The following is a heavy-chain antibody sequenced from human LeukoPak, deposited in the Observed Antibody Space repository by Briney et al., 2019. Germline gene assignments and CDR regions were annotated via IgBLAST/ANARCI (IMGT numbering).Heavy chain of an antibody. V-gene: IGHV3-30-3*02. J-gene: IGHJ6*03. CDR3: AKCGSSWSYYYYYMDV. Sequence: PGGSLRLSCAASGFTFSSYAMHWVRQAPGKGPEWVAVISYDGSNKYYADSVKGRFTISRDNSKNTLYLQMNSLRAEDTAVYYCAKCGSSWSYYYYYMDVWGKGTTVTVSS. CDR2: ISYDGSNK. D-gene: IGHD6-13*01. CDR1: GFTFSSYA.